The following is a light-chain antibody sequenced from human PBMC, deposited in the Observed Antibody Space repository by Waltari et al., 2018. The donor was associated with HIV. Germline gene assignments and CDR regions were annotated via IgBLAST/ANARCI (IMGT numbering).Light chain of an antibody. CDR2: AAS. J-gene: IGKJ1*01. V-gene: IGKV1-27*01. CDR3: QKYDSAPLT. CDR1: QDISNF. Sequence: DIQMTQSPSSLSASIGDTVTVTCRASQDISNFLAWYQQKPGKNPQLLIYAASTLQSGVPSRFSGSGSGTDLVLTITSLQPEDGATYFCQKYDSAPLTFGQGTKVEIK.